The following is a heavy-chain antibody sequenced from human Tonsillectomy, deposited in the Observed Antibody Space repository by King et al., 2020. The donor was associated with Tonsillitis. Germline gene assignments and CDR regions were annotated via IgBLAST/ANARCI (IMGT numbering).Heavy chain of an antibody. CDR2: IRGSGGGT. CDR3: ARRVTALDY. J-gene: IGHJ4*02. Sequence: LVESGGGLVQSGGSLRLSCAASGFPFSTYAMSWVRPAPGKGLEWVSVIRGSGGGTYYSDSVKGRFNISRDNSMNTLNLQMTSLRAEDTAVYYCARRVTALDYWGQGTLVTVSS. V-gene: IGHV3-23*04. D-gene: IGHD2-21*02. CDR1: GFPFSTYA.